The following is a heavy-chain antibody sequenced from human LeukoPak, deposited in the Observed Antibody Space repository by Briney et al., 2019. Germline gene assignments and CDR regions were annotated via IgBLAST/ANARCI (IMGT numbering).Heavy chain of an antibody. Sequence: PSETLSLTCTVSGGSTSSYYCSWIRQPPGKGLEWIGYVHHSGSTNYNPSLKSRVTLSVDMSKNQFSLNLSSVTAADTAVYYWARHLYWNDVPDYGGQGTLVTASS. CDR3: ARHLYWNDVPDY. CDR1: GGSTSSYY. J-gene: IGHJ4*02. D-gene: IGHD1-1*01. V-gene: IGHV4-59*08. CDR2: VHHSGST.